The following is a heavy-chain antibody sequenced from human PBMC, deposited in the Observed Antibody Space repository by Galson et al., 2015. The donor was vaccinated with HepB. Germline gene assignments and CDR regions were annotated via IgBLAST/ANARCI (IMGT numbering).Heavy chain of an antibody. CDR2: IDPSDSYT. J-gene: IGHJ4*02. CDR3: ASAGARLGNSFDS. Sequence: QSGAEVKKPGESLRISCKGSANSFTSYWISWVRQMPGKGLEWMGRIDPSDSYTNYSPSFQGHVSISTDKSISTAYLQWSSLKASDTAIYYCASAGARLGNSFDSWGQGTLVTASS. CDR1: ANSFTSYW. D-gene: IGHD3-16*01. V-gene: IGHV5-10-1*01.